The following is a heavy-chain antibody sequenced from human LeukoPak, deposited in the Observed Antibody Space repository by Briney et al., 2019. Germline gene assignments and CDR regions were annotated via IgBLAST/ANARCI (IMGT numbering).Heavy chain of an antibody. CDR3: ARLRWYLFDY. CDR2: IYSGGST. D-gene: IGHD4-23*01. Sequence: GGSLRLSCAASGFTVSSNYMSWVRQAPGKGLEWVSVIYSGGSTYYAESVKGRFTISRDNSKNTLYLQMNSLRAEGTAVYYCARLRWYLFDYWGQGTLVTVSS. J-gene: IGHJ4*02. CDR1: GFTVSSNY. V-gene: IGHV3-53*01.